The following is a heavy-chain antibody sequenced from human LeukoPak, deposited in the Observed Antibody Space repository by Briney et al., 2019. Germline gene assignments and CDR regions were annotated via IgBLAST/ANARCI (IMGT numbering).Heavy chain of an antibody. CDR1: RFTFSDYY. Sequence: GGSLRLSCTASRFTFSDYYMSWIRQAPGKGLEWVSYISSTGTTIYYADSVRGRFTISRDNAKNSLYLQMNSLRAEGTAVYYCARDSMTSLTYWDYWGQGTLVTVSS. V-gene: IGHV3-11*01. CDR2: ISSTGTTI. CDR3: ARDSMTSLTYWDY. D-gene: IGHD4-11*01. J-gene: IGHJ4*02.